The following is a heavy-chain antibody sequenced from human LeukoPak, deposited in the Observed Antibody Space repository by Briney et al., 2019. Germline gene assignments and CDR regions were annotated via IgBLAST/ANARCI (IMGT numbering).Heavy chain of an antibody. J-gene: IGHJ5*02. Sequence: GASVMVSCKASGYTFTSYDINWVRQATGQGLEWMGWMNPNSGNTGYAQKFQGRVTMTRNTSISTAYMGLSSLRSEDTAVYYCARGIAAAEVWFDPWGQGTLVTVSS. D-gene: IGHD6-13*01. CDR2: MNPNSGNT. V-gene: IGHV1-8*01. CDR1: GYTFTSYD. CDR3: ARGIAAAEVWFDP.